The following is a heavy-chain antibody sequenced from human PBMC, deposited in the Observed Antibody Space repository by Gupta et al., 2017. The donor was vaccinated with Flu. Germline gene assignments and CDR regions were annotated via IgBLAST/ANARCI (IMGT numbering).Heavy chain of an antibody. J-gene: IGHJ4*02. CDR3: AKDRGYSYGAIDY. Sequence: YGMHWVRQAPGKGLEWVAVISHDENYKYYADSVKGRFTISRDNSKNTLYLQMNSLRPGDAAVYYCAKDRGYSYGAIDYWGQGTLVTVSS. V-gene: IGHV3-30*18. D-gene: IGHD5-18*01. CDR1: YG. CDR2: ISHDENYK.